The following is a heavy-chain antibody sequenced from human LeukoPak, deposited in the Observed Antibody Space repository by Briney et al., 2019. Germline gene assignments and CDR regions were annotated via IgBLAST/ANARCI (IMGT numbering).Heavy chain of an antibody. J-gene: IGHJ3*02. V-gene: IGHV4-31*03. CDR2: IYYSGST. CDR1: GGSISSGGYY. D-gene: IGHD2-21*02. Sequence: SETLSLTCTVSGGSISSGGYYWSWIRQHPGKGLEWIGYIYYSGSTYYNPSLKSRVTISVDTSKNQFSLKLSSVTAADTAVYYCARGEYCGGDCYQDQAHAFDIWGQGAMVTVSS. CDR3: ARGEYCGGDCYQDQAHAFDI.